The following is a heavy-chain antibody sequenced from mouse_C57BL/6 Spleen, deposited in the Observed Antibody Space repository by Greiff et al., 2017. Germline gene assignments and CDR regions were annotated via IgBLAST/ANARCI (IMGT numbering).Heavy chain of an antibody. J-gene: IGHJ3*01. CDR3: ARGGGDDYAAY. D-gene: IGHD2-4*01. Sequence: EVKLMESGGGLVQSGRSLRLSCATSGFTFSDFYMEWVRQAPGKGLEWIAASRNKANDYTTEYSASVKGRFIVSRDTSQSILYLQMNALRAEDTAIYYCARGGGDDYAAYWGQGTLVTVSA. CDR1: GFTFSDFY. V-gene: IGHV7-1*01. CDR2: SRNKANDYTT.